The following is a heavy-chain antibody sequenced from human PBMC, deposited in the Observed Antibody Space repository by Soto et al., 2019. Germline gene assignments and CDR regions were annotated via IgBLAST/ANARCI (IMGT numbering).Heavy chain of an antibody. V-gene: IGHV4-31*02. CDR3: AGGITGTTLAVDY. CDR1: GGSISSGGYY. Sequence: TLALTCPVSGGSISSGGYYWSWIRQHPGKGLEWIGYIYYSGSTYYNPSLKSRVTISVDTSKNQFSLKLSSVTAADTAVYYCAGGITGTTLAVDYWGQGTLVTVYS. CDR2: IYYSGST. J-gene: IGHJ4*02. D-gene: IGHD1-7*01.